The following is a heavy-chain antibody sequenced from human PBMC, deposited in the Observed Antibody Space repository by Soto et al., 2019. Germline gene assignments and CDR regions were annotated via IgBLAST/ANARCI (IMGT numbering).Heavy chain of an antibody. D-gene: IGHD5-12*01. V-gene: IGHV1-46*03. CDR3: ARMATIGYYYMDV. Sequence: ASVKVSCQASGYTFTSYYMHWVRQAPGQGLEWMGIINPSGGSTSYAQKFQGRVTMTRDTSTSTVYMELSSLRSEDTAVYYCARMATIGYYYMDVWGKGTTVTVSS. J-gene: IGHJ6*03. CDR2: INPSGGST. CDR1: GYTFTSYY.